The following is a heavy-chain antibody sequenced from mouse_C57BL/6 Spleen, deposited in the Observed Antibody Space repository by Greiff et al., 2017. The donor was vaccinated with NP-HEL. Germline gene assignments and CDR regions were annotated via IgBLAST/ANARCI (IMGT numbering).Heavy chain of an antibody. CDR3: ARGDYYYEYFDY. J-gene: IGHJ2*01. CDR1: GYTFTDHT. Sequence: QVQLQQSDAELVKPGASVKISCKVSGYTFTDHTIHWMKQRPEQGLEWIGYIYPSDGSTKYNEKFKGKATFTADKSSSTAYMQLNSLTSEDSAVYFCARGDYYYEYFDYWGQGTTLTVSS. D-gene: IGHD2-1*01. CDR2: IYPSDGST. V-gene: IGHV1-78*01.